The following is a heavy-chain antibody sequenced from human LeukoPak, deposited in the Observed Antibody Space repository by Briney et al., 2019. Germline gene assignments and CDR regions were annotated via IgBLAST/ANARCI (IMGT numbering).Heavy chain of an antibody. CDR3: ARSGSGTYFDS. CDR2: IYSGGNT. Sequence: SETLSLTCTVSGGSVSSASSYWSWVRQPAAKGPEWIGRIYSGGNTHYNPSLKSRVTMSIDASENQFSLKLSSVTAADTAVYFCARSGSGTYFDSWGQGTLVTVSS. V-gene: IGHV4-61*02. J-gene: IGHJ4*02. CDR1: GGSVSSASSY. D-gene: IGHD1-26*01.